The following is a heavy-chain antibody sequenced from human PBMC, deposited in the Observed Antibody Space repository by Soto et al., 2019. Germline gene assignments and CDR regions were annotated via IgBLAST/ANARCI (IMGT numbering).Heavy chain of an antibody. CDR3: AREMTGYGLLVHYYYGMDV. D-gene: IGHD5-18*01. J-gene: IGHJ6*02. V-gene: IGHV3-21*01. CDR1: GFTFSSYS. CDR2: ISSSSSYI. Sequence: GGSLRLSCAASGFTFSSYSMNWVRQAPGKGLEWVSSISSSSSYIYYADSVKGRFTISRDNAKNSLYPQMNSLRAEDTAVYYCAREMTGYGLLVHYYYGMDVWGQRTTVTVSS.